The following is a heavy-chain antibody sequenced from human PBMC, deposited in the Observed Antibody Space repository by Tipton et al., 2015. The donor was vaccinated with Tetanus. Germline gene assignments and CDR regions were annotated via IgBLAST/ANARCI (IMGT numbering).Heavy chain of an antibody. D-gene: IGHD3-10*01. J-gene: IGHJ5*01. CDR2: IFHTGGT. Sequence: TLSLTCTVSGGSINNGAYTWSWIRQSPGKGLEWIGYIFHTGGTYYNPSLKSRVTISVDGPKNQFSLNLKSVTAADTAVYYCARSHGSGGFFWFDSWGQGTLVTVSS. V-gene: IGHV4-30-2*06. CDR3: ARSHGSGGFFWFDS. CDR1: GGSINNGAYT.